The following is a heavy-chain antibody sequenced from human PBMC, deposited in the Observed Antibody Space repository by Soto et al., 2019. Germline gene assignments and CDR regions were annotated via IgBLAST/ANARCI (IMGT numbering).Heavy chain of an antibody. J-gene: IGHJ3*02. D-gene: IGHD5-12*01. Sequence: ASVKVSCKASGYTFTSYGISWVRQAPGQGLEWMGWISAYNGNTNYAQKLQGRVTMTTDTSTSTAYMELRSLRSEDTAVYYCARDRGDGYNFSPSDAFDIWGQGTMVTVSS. V-gene: IGHV1-18*01. CDR3: ARDRGDGYNFSPSDAFDI. CDR2: ISAYNGNT. CDR1: GYTFTSYG.